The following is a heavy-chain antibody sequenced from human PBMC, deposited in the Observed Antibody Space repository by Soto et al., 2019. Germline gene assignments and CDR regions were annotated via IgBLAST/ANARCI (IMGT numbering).Heavy chain of an antibody. CDR2: ISAYNGNT. CDR3: AREDWISTRCYIGY. J-gene: IGHJ4*02. D-gene: IGHD2-2*01. CDR1: GYTFTRYG. V-gene: IGHV1-18*01. Sequence: QVQLVQSGAEVKKPGASVKVSCKASGYTFTRYGISWVRQAPGQLLEWMGWISAYNGNTNYAQKLQGRVTMTTDTSTRTAYMELSSLSSGDTAVYYCAREDWISTRCYIGYWGQGTLVTVSS.